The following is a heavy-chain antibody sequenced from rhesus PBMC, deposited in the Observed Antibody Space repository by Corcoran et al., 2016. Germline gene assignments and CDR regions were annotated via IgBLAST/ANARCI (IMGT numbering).Heavy chain of an antibody. CDR2: IDPSDSDT. D-gene: IGHD6-13*01. J-gene: IGHJ4*01. Sequence: EVQLVQSVAEVTSPGASLKISCQTSGSIFTSSCIRWVRQMPGTGLEWRGAIDPSDSDTRYSPSVQGQVTSSDDKSIRTTYLQWSSMKAADSATYYCAKQVSYSSWSFDYWGQGVLVTVSS. CDR1: GSIFTSSC. CDR3: AKQVSYSSWSFDY. V-gene: IGHV5-2*01.